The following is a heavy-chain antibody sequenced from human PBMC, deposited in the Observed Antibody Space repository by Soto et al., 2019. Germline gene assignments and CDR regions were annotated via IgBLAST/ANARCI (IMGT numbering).Heavy chain of an antibody. Sequence: SETLSLTCTVSGGSISGYYWTWIRQSPGKGLEWIGYMYYTGCSFSNPSLKSRVTMSIDKSKNQFSLQLTSVTAADTAVYYCASSYGNAWYTYWGQGIQVTVSS. CDR3: ASSYGNAWYTY. D-gene: IGHD6-13*01. CDR1: GGSISGYY. V-gene: IGHV4-59*01. CDR2: MYYTGCS. J-gene: IGHJ4*02.